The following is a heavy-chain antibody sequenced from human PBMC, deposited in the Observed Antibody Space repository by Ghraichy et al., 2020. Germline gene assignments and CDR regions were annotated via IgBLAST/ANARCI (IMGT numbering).Heavy chain of an antibody. J-gene: IGHJ6*02. CDR3: AREGGGDQVSYYYGMDV. CDR1: GFTFSSYN. V-gene: IGHV3-21*01. D-gene: IGHD2-21*02. Sequence: GGSLRLSCAASGFTFSSYNMNWVRQAPGKGLEWVSSISSSSSYIYYADSVQGRFTISRDNAKNSLYLQMNSLRAEDTAVYYCAREGGGDQVSYYYGMDVWGQGTTVTVSS. CDR2: ISSSSSYI.